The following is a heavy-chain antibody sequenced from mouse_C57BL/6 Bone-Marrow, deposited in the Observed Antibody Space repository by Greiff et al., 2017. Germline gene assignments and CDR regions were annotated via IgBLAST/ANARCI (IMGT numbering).Heavy chain of an antibody. J-gene: IGHJ2*01. D-gene: IGHD2-4*01. V-gene: IGHV1-63*01. CDR3: SSSYYDYGDVYYFDY. CDR2: IYPGGGYT. CDR1: GYTFTNYW. Sequence: VQLQQSGAELVRPGTSVTMSCKASGYTFTNYWIGWAKQRPGHGLEWIGDIYPGGGYTNYNEKFKGKATLTADKSSSTAYMQFSSLTSEDSAIYYCSSSYYDYGDVYYFDYWGQGTTLTVSS.